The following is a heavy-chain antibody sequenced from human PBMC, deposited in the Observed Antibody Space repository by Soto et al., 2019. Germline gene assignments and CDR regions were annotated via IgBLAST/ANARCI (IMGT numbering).Heavy chain of an antibody. Sequence: SGDTFTSYDINWVRQATGHGLEWMGWINPNSGNIGYAQKFQGRVTMTRDTAIRTAYMEVSGLRSDDTAVYYCARGRASGSYYLLDYWGQGTLVTVSS. J-gene: IGHJ4*02. CDR2: INPNSGNI. CDR1: GDTFTSYD. D-gene: IGHD3-10*01. CDR3: ARGRASGSYYLLDY. V-gene: IGHV1-8*01.